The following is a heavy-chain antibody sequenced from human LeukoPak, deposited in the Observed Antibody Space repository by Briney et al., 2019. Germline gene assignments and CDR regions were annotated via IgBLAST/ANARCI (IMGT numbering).Heavy chain of an antibody. CDR2: INPNSGGT. D-gene: IGHD1-14*01. J-gene: IGHJ4*02. Sequence: ASVKVSCKASGYTFTGYYMHWVRQAPGQGLEWMGWINPNSGGTNYAQKFQGRVTMTRDTSISTAYMELSRLRSDDAAVYYCAREDSSVSDFDYWGQGTLVTVSS. CDR1: GYTFTGYY. CDR3: AREDSSVSDFDY. V-gene: IGHV1-2*02.